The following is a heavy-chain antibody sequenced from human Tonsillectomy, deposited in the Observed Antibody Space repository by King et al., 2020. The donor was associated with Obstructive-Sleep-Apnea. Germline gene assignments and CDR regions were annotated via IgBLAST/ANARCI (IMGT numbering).Heavy chain of an antibody. CDR3: ARGTITMVRGVIITPFFDY. J-gene: IGHJ4*02. Sequence: LQLQESGSGLVKPSQTLSLTCAVSGGSISSGGYSWNWIRQPPGKGLEWIGYIFHGGSTYYNPSLKSRVTISVDRSKNPFSLRLSSVTAADTAVFYCARGTITMVRGVIITPFFDYWGQGTLVTVSS. CDR1: GGSISSGGYS. CDR2: IFHGGST. V-gene: IGHV4-30-2*01. D-gene: IGHD3-10*01.